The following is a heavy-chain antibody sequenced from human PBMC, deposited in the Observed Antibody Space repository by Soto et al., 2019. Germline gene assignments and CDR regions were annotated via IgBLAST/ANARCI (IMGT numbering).Heavy chain of an antibody. V-gene: IGHV4-59*06. Sequence: SETLSLTCTVSGGSISSYYWSWIRQHPGKGQERIGYIYYSGSTYYNPSLKSRVTISVDTSKNQFSLKLSSVTAADTAVYYCARDVRIAAPDNWFDPWGQGTLVTVSS. CDR2: IYYSGST. CDR3: ARDVRIAAPDNWFDP. J-gene: IGHJ5*02. D-gene: IGHD6-6*01. CDR1: GGSISSYY.